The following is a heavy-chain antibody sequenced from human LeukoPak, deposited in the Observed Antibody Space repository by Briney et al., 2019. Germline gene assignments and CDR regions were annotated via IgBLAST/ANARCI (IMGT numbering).Heavy chain of an antibody. CDR2: ISAYNGNT. J-gene: IGHJ4*02. CDR1: GYTFTSYG. Sequence: ASVKVSCKASGYTFTSYGISWVRQAPGQGLEWMGWISAYNGNTNYAQKLQGRLTMTTHTSTSTAYMELRSLRSDDTAVYYCARDKAPLYCSGGSCYSGLFDYWGQGTLVTVSS. V-gene: IGHV1-18*01. CDR3: ARDKAPLYCSGGSCYSGLFDY. D-gene: IGHD2-15*01.